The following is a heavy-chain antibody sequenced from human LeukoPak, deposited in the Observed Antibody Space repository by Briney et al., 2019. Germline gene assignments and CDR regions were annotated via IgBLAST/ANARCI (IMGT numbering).Heavy chain of an antibody. CDR2: ISYDGSNK. CDR3: AKDRVAVARPLHFQH. CDR1: GFTFSSYG. J-gene: IGHJ1*01. Sequence: GGSLRLSCAASGFTFSSYGMHWVREAPGKGLEWVAVISYDGSNKYYADSVKGRFTISRDNSKNTLYLQMNSLRAEDTAVYYCAKDRVAVARPLHFQHWGQGTLVTVSS. V-gene: IGHV3-30*18. D-gene: IGHD6-19*01.